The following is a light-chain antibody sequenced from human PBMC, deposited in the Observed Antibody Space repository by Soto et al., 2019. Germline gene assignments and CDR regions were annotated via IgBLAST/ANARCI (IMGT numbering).Light chain of an antibody. CDR2: EAT. V-gene: IGKV3-11*01. CDR3: QQRGNWT. Sequence: EIVLTQSPATLSLSPGERATLSCRASQSVSSSLAWYQQKPGQAPNLLIYEATHRATGTPARFSGSGSGTDFTLTISSLEAEDVAVYYCQQRGNWTFGRGTKVEIK. CDR1: QSVSSS. J-gene: IGKJ4*01.